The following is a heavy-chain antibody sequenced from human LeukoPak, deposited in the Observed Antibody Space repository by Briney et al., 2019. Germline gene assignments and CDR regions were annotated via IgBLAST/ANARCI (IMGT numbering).Heavy chain of an antibody. D-gene: IGHD6-13*01. CDR2: INSDGSST. CDR3: ARDQQPYYYGMDV. Sequence: AGGSLRLSCAASGSTFSSYWMHWVRQAPGEGLVWVSRINSDGSSTSYADSVKGRFTISRDNAKNSLYLQMNSLRAEDTAVYYCARDQQPYYYGMDVWGQGTTVTVSS. V-gene: IGHV3-74*01. J-gene: IGHJ6*02. CDR1: GSTFSSYW.